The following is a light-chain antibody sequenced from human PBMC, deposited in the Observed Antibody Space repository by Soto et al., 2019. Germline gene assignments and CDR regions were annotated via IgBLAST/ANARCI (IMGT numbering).Light chain of an antibody. V-gene: IGLV2-23*01. CDR1: SSDVGSYNL. CDR3: CSYAGSSTYV. Sequence: QSVLTQPASVSGSPGQSITISCTGTSSDVGSYNLVSWHQQHPGKAPKLMIFEGNKRPSGVSDRFSGSKSGNTASLTISGLQAEDEADYYCCSYAGSSTYVFGTGTKVTVL. J-gene: IGLJ1*01. CDR2: EGN.